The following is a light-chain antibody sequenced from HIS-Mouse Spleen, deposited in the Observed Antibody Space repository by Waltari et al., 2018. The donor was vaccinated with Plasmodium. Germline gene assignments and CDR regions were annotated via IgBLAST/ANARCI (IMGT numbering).Light chain of an antibody. CDR1: SSDVGGYTY. Sequence: QSALTQPRSVSGSPGQSVTISCTGTSSDVGGYTYVSCYQQHPGKAPKLRIYDVSKRPSGVPDRFSGSKSGNTASLTISGLQAEDEADYYCCSYAGSYTYVFGTGTKVTVL. V-gene: IGLV2-11*01. CDR2: DVS. J-gene: IGLJ1*01. CDR3: CSYAGSYTYV.